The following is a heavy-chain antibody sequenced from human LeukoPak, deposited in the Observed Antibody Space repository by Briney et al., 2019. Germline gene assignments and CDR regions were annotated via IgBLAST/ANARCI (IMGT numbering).Heavy chain of an antibody. J-gene: IGHJ5*02. V-gene: IGHV4-61*02. CDR1: GGSISSGNYY. CDR2: IYTSGNT. D-gene: IGHD2-2*01. CDR3: ARGGSYCSSTSCYPGWFDP. Sequence: KTSQTLSLTCTVSGGSISSGNYYWSWIRQPAGKGLEWIGRIYTSGNTNFNPSLKSRVTISLDTSKNQFSLKLSSVTAADTAVYYCARGGSYCSSTSCYPGWFDPWGQGTLVTVSS.